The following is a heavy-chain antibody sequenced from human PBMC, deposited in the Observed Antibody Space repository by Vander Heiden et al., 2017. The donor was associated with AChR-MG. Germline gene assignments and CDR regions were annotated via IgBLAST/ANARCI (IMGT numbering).Heavy chain of an antibody. J-gene: IGHJ3*02. CDR1: GGPTSSSSYY. CDR3: ATRITMIVVADDDAFDI. D-gene: IGHD3-22*01. V-gene: IGHV4-39*01. CDR2: IYYSGRT. Sequence: HLQLQESGPGLVKPSEPLSLTCTVSGGPTSSSSYYWGCTRQPPGKGLEWIGSIYYSGRTYYNPSLKSGVTISVDTSKNQFSRKLSSVTAADTAVYYCATRITMIVVADDDAFDIWGQGTMVTVSS.